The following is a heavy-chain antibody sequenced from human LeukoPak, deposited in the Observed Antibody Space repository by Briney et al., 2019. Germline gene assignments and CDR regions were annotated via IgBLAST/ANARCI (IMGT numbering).Heavy chain of an antibody. CDR2: ISAYNGNT. CDR3: ARDVSGSYWV. D-gene: IGHD1-26*01. J-gene: IGHJ4*02. V-gene: IGHV1-18*04. CDR1: GYTFTSYY. Sequence: ASVKVSCKASGYTFTSYYMHWVRQAPGQGLEWMGWISAYNGNTNYAQKLQGRVTMTTDTSTSTAYMELRSLRSDDTAVYYCARDVSGSYWVWGQGTLVTVSS.